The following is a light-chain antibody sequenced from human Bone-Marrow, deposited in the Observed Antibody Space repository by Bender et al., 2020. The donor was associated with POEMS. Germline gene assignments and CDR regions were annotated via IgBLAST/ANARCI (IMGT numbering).Light chain of an antibody. J-gene: IGLJ2*01. V-gene: IGLV2-11*01. Sequence: QSALTQPRSVSGSPGQSVTISCTGTSSDVGGYNYVSWYQQHPGKAPKLMIYDVTKRGSGVPDRFSGSKSGNTASLTISGLQVEDEADYYCCSYAGSYTVFGGGTQLTVL. CDR2: DVT. CDR1: SSDVGGYNY. CDR3: CSYAGSYTV.